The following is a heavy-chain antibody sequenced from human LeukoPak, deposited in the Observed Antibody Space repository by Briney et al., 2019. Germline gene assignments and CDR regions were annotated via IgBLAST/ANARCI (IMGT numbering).Heavy chain of an antibody. CDR3: ARDKRDSSGYYYFDY. V-gene: IGHV1-69*04. CDR2: IIPILGIA. Sequence: EASVKVSCKASGGIFSSYTISWVRQAPGQGLEWMGRIIPILGIANYAQKFQGRVTITADKSTSTAYMELSSLRSEDTAVYYCARDKRDSSGYYYFDYWGQGTLVTVSS. D-gene: IGHD3-22*01. CDR1: GGIFSSYT. J-gene: IGHJ4*02.